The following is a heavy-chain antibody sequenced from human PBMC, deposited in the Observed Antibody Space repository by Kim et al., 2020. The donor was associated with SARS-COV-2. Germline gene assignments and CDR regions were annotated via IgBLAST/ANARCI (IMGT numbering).Heavy chain of an antibody. D-gene: IGHD3-9*01. Sequence: SETLSLTCTVSGGSISSSSYYWGWIRQPPGKGLEWIGSIYYSGSTYYNPSLKSRVTISVDTSKNQFSLKLSSVTAADTAVYYCARDGPYYDILTGSPSRGQGTLVTVSS. J-gene: IGHJ4*02. CDR3: ARDGPYYDILTGSPS. CDR2: IYYSGST. CDR1: GGSISSSSYY. V-gene: IGHV4-39*07.